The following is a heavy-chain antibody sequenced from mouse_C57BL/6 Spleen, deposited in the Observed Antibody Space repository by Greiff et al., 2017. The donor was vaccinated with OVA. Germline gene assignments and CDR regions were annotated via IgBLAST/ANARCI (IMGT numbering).Heavy chain of an antibody. J-gene: IGHJ4*01. CDR2: IDPSDSYT. D-gene: IGHD2-5*01. CDR3: ARTDYSNLRDYAMDY. V-gene: IGHV1-69*01. Sequence: VQLQQPGAELVMPGASVKLSCKASGYTFTSYWMHWVKQRPGQGLEWIGEIDPSDSYTNYNQKFKGKSTLTVDKSSSTAYMQLSSLTSEDSAVYYCARTDYSNLRDYAMDYWGQGTSVTVSS. CDR1: GYTFTSYW.